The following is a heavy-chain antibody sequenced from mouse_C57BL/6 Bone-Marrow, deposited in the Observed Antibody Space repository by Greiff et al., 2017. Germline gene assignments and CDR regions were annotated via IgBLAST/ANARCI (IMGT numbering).Heavy chain of an antibody. Sequence: QVQLKESGPGLVQPSQSLSITCTVSGFSLTSYGVHWVRQPPGKGLEWLGVIWSGGSTDYTAAFISRLSISKDNSKCQVFFKMNSLQADDTAIYYCATTSLYYDGSSSYYFDYWGQGTTLTVSS. J-gene: IGHJ2*01. CDR3: ATTSLYYDGSSSYYFDY. V-gene: IGHV2-4*01. CDR2: IWSGGST. CDR1: GFSLTSYG. D-gene: IGHD1-1*01.